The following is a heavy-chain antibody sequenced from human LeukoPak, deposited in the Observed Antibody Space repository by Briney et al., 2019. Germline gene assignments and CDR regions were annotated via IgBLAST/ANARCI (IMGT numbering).Heavy chain of an antibody. CDR2: IYSGGST. CDR3: ARGRVGARAFDY. V-gene: IGHV3-66*01. J-gene: IGHJ4*02. Sequence: GGSLRLSCAASGFTFSSYSMNWVRQAPGKGLEWVSVIYSGGSTYYADSVKGRFTISRDNSKNTLYLQMNSLRAEDTAVYYCARGRVGARAFDYWGQGTLVTVSS. D-gene: IGHD1-26*01. CDR1: GFTFSSYS.